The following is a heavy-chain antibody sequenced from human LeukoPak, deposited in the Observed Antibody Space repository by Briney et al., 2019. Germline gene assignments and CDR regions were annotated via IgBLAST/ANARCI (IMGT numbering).Heavy chain of an antibody. CDR2: IYPVDSDT. CDR1: GYSFTSYW. V-gene: IGHV5-51*01. D-gene: IGHD6-19*01. CDR3: ARQPVAGLFDY. J-gene: IGHJ4*02. Sequence: GASLKISCKGSGYSFTSYWIGWVRQMPGKGLEWMGIIYPVDSDTRYSPSFQGQVTISADKSISTAYLQWRSLKASDTAMYYCARQPVAGLFDYWGQGTLVTVSS.